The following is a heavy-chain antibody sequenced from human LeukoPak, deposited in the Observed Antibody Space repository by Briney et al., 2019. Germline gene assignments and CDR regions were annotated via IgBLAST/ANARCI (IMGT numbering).Heavy chain of an antibody. J-gene: IGHJ4*02. D-gene: IGHD5-12*01. CDR3: ARLGYSGYALDY. CDR1: GGSISNYY. CDR2: IYYSGST. V-gene: IGHV4-59*01. Sequence: PSETLSLTCTVSGGSISNYYWSWIRQPPGKGLEWIGYIYYSGSTNYNPSLKSRVTISVDTSKNQFSLKLSSVTAADTAVYYCARLGYSGYALDYWGQGTLVTVSS.